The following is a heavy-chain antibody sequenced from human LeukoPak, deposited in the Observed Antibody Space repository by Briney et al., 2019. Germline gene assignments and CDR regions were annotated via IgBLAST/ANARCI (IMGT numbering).Heavy chain of an antibody. CDR2: INHSGST. D-gene: IGHD1-26*01. J-gene: IGHJ4*02. CDR1: GGSFSGYY. V-gene: IGHV4-34*01. CDR3: ARELVGATFDY. Sequence: SETLSLTCAVYGGSFSGYYWSWIRQPPGKGLEWIGEINHSGSTNYNPSLKSRVTISVDTSKNQFSLKLSSVTAADTAVYYCARELVGATFDYWGQGTLVTVSS.